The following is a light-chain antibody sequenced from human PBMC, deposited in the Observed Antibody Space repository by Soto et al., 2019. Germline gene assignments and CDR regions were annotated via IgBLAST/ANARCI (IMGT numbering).Light chain of an antibody. CDR2: WAS. J-gene: IGKJ1*01. CDR3: QQYYTTPRT. V-gene: IGKV4-1*01. Sequence: DFAVTQSPKSLAVTLGGRATINCKSSQSLLYTSNNKNYLAWYQQKPGQPPKLIIYWASTRESGVPDRFKGSVSGTDFTLTISNLQAEDAAVYYCQQYYTTPRTFGQGTKVEI. CDR1: QSLLYTSNNKNY.